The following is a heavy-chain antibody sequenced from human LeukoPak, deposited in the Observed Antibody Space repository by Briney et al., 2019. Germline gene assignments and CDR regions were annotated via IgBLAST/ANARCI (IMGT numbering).Heavy chain of an antibody. Sequence: PGGSLRLSCVASGFTFSGHWMSWVRQAPGKGLEWVANIKGDGSEKKYVDSVRGRFTISRDNAQNSLFLQMNSLRAEDTAVYYCARDWSGIGVGIDYWGQGTLVTVSS. J-gene: IGHJ4*02. CDR2: IKGDGSEK. CDR3: ARDWSGIGVGIDY. D-gene: IGHD6-19*01. CDR1: GFTFSGHW. V-gene: IGHV3-7*01.